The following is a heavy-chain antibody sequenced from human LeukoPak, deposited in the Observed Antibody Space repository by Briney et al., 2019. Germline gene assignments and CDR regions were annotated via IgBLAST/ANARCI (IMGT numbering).Heavy chain of an antibody. CDR2: IYYSGST. J-gene: IGHJ4*02. V-gene: IGHV4-59*01. D-gene: IGHD4-23*01. CDR3: ARLTLPTVADYYFDY. Sequence: SETLSLTCTVSGGSISSYYWSWIRQPPGKGLEWIGYIYYSGSTNYNPSLKSRVTISVDTSKNQFSPKLSSVTAADTAVYYCARLTLPTVADYYFDYWGQGTLVTVSS. CDR1: GGSISSYY.